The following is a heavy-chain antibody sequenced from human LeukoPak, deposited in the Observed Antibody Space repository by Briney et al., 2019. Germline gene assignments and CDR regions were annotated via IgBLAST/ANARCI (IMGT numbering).Heavy chain of an antibody. V-gene: IGHV3-30*18. Sequence: GRSLRLSCAASGFTFSSYGMHWVRQAPGKGLEWVAVISYDGSNKYYADSVKGRFTISRDNSKNALYLQMNSLRAEDTAVYYCAKGDAFDIWGQGTMVTVSS. CDR1: GFTFSSYG. CDR2: ISYDGSNK. CDR3: AKGDAFDI. J-gene: IGHJ3*02.